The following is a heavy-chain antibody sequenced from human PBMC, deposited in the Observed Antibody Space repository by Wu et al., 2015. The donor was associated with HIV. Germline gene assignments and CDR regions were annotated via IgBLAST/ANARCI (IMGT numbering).Heavy chain of an antibody. CDR1: GYAFSTYY. V-gene: IGHV1-46*01. CDR2: INPSDGST. J-gene: IGHJ4*02. CDR3: ASEYYYGSGSYFH. Sequence: QVQLVQSGAEMKKPGASVNISCKASGYAFSTYYIHWVRQAPGQGLEWMGIINPSDGSTSYAQKFQGRVTMTRDTSTNTVYMELSSLRSEDTAVYYCASEYYYGSGSYFHWGQGTLVTVSS. D-gene: IGHD3-10*01.